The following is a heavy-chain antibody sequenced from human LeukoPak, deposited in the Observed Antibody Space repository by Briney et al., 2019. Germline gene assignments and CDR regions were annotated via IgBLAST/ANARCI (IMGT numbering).Heavy chain of an antibody. CDR2: IRSKAYDRTT. CDR1: GFTFGDYA. D-gene: IGHD5-18*01. Sequence: GGSLRLSCTASGFTFGDYAMSWFRQAPGKGLEWVGFIRSKAYDRTTEYAASVKGRFTISRDDSKSIAYLQMNSLKTEDTAVYYCTRDEVGYSYGFDYWGQGTLVTVSS. V-gene: IGHV3-49*03. J-gene: IGHJ4*02. CDR3: TRDEVGYSYGFDY.